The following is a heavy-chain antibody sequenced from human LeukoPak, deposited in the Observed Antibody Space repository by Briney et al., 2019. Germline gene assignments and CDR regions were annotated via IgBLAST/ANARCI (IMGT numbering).Heavy chain of an antibody. CDR3: VKSGYSTSSDIDY. Sequence: GGSLRLSCAASGFSVSSNYMSWVRQPPGKGLEFFSSINSNGDSTYHADSVKGRFTISRDNSRSTLYLQMKSLRPEDTAVYYCVKSGYSTSSDIDYWGQGTLVTVSS. D-gene: IGHD6-6*01. V-gene: IGHV3-64D*09. CDR1: GFSVSSNY. CDR2: INSNGDST. J-gene: IGHJ4*02.